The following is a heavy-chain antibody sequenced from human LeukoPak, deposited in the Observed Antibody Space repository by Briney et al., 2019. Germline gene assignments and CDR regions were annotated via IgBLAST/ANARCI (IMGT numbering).Heavy chain of an antibody. CDR1: GGSFSGYY. D-gene: IGHD5-24*01. CDR3: ARGDGRDGYKGRLEY. V-gene: IGHV4-34*01. Sequence: SETLSLTCAVYGGSFSGYYWSWIRQPPGKGLEWIGEINHSGSTNCNPSLKSRVTISVDTSKNQFSLKLSSVTVADTAVYYCARGDGRDGYKGRLEYWGQGNLVTVSS. J-gene: IGHJ4*02. CDR2: INHSGST.